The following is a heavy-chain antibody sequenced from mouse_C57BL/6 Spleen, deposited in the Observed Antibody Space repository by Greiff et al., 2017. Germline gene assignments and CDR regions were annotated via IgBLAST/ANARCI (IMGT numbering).Heavy chain of an antibody. V-gene: IGHV5-6*01. CDR2: ISSGGSYT. J-gene: IGHJ1*03. CDR1: GFTFSSYG. D-gene: IGHD1-1*01. Sequence: EVQLVESGGDLVKPGGSLKLSCAASGFTFSSYGMSWVRQTPDKRLEWVATISSGGSYTYYPDSVKGRFTISRDNAKNTLYLQMSSLKSEDTAMYYCARITTVVSYWYFDVWGTGTTVTVSS. CDR3: ARITTVVSYWYFDV.